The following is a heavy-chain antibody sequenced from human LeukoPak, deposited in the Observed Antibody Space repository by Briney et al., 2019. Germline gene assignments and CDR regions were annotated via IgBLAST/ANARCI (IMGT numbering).Heavy chain of an antibody. V-gene: IGHV3-9*01. CDR1: GFTFDDYA. Sequence: PGRSLRLSCAASGFTFDDYAMHWVRQAPGKGLEWVSGISWNSGSIGYADSVKGRFTISRDNAKNSLYLQMNSLRAEDTAVYYCASHIAVAGTGVLFTFDYWGQGTLVTVSS. D-gene: IGHD6-19*01. CDR3: ASHIAVAGTGVLFTFDY. CDR2: ISWNSGSI. J-gene: IGHJ4*02.